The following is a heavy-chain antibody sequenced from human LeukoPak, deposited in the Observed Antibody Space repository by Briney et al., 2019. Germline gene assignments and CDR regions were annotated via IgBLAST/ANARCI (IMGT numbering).Heavy chain of an antibody. CDR2: IYYTGST. V-gene: IGHV4-39*01. Sequence: SETLSLTCSVSGASISGGTYYWGWIRQPPGKGLEWIGSIYYTGSTYDNPSLKSRVTISVDTSKNQFSLKLSSVTAADTAVYCCARRGGSGRAFDYWGQGTLVTVSS. CDR3: ARRGGSGRAFDY. CDR1: GASISGGTYY. J-gene: IGHJ4*02. D-gene: IGHD1-26*01.